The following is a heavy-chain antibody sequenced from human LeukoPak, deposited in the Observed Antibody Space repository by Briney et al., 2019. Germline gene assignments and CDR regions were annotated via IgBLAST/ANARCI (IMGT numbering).Heavy chain of an antibody. CDR3: AKRYCSSSFCSYFDY. CDR2: IFSGGDST. D-gene: IGHD2-2*01. Sequence: QAGGSLRLSCAASGFIFSTYAMSWVRQAPGEGLEWVSSIFSGGDSTSYADSVKGRFTISRDNSKNTLYLQMNSLRAEDTAVYYCAKRYCSSSFCSYFDYWGQGTLVTVSS. CDR1: GFIFSTYA. J-gene: IGHJ4*02. V-gene: IGHV3-23*01.